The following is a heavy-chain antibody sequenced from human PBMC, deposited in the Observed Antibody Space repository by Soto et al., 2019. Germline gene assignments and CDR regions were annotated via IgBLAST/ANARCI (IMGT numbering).Heavy chain of an antibody. CDR3: ASATTPTEY. CDR2: IGASGSST. J-gene: IGHJ4*02. D-gene: IGHD4-17*01. Sequence: PGGSLGLSCAASGLTFSSYAMVWVRQTPAKGLEWVAIIGASGSSTDYLDSVKGRFTISRDNSRNISFLQMNSLRAGDTAIYYCASATTPTEYWGQGTQVTVSS. V-gene: IGHV3-23*01. CDR1: GLTFSSYA.